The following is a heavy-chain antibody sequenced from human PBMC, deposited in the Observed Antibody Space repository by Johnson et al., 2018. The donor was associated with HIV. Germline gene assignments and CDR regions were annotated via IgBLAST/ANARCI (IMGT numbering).Heavy chain of an antibody. Sequence: QVQLVESGGGVVQPGTSLRLSCAASGFTFTSFAMHWVRQAPGKGLEWVAFISYDGSNKYLPDSVRGRFPISRANSKTTRFLQMNSLRAEDTAVYYCVRRFYDSSAFDIWGQGTLVTVSS. CDR3: VRRFYDSSAFDI. CDR1: GFTFTSFA. J-gene: IGHJ3*02. CDR2: ISYDGSNK. V-gene: IGHV3-30-3*01. D-gene: IGHD3-22*01.